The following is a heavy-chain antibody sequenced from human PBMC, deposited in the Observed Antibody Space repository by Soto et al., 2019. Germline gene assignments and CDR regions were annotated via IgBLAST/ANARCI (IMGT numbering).Heavy chain of an antibody. V-gene: IGHV4-30-2*01. D-gene: IGHD2-15*01. CDR3: ARDEGYCSGGSCYPEYFQH. J-gene: IGHJ1*01. CDR2: IYHSGST. Sequence: PSETLSLTCAVSGGSISSGVYSWSWIRQPPGKGLEWIGYIYHSGSTYYNPSLKSRVTISVDRSKNQFSLKLSSVTAADTAVYYCARDEGYCSGGSCYPEYFQHWGQGTLVTVSS. CDR1: GGSISSGVYS.